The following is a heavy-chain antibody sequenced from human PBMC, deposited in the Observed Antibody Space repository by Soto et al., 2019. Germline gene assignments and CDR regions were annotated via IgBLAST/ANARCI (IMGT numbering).Heavy chain of an antibody. Sequence: PSETLSLTCTVSGGSINSYYWSWIRQPPGKGLEWIAYIYNNGTTNSNPSLKSRVTISLDTSKSQFYLKLTSVTAADTAVYYCTRGHWALDSWAQGTLVTVSS. D-gene: IGHD3-16*01. V-gene: IGHV4-59*01. CDR2: IYNNGTT. CDR3: TRGHWALDS. J-gene: IGHJ5*01. CDR1: GGSINSYY.